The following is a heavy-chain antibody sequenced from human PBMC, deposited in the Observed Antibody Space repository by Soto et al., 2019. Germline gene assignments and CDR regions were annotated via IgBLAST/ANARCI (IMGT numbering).Heavy chain of an antibody. CDR3: AREGHRRLFDY. V-gene: IGHV4-31*03. J-gene: IGHJ4*02. CDR1: GGSISSGGYY. Sequence: TLSLTCTVSGGSISSGGYYWSWIRQHPGKGLEWIGYIYYSGSTYYNPSLKSRVTISVDTSKNQFSLKLSSVTAADSAVYYCAREGHRRLFDYWGQGTLVTVSS. CDR2: IYYSGST.